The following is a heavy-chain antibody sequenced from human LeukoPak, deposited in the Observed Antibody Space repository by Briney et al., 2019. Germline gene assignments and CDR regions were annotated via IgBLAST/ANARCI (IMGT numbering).Heavy chain of an antibody. Sequence: ASVKVSCKASGYTFTSYYMHWVRQAPGQGLEWMGIINPSGGSTSYAQKFQGRVTMTRDTSTSTVYMELSSLRSEDTAVYYCARNGHRTGTAGMYYFDYWGQGTLVTVSS. J-gene: IGHJ4*02. CDR3: ARNGHRTGTAGMYYFDY. D-gene: IGHD7-27*01. CDR2: INPSGGST. CDR1: GYTFTSYY. V-gene: IGHV1-46*01.